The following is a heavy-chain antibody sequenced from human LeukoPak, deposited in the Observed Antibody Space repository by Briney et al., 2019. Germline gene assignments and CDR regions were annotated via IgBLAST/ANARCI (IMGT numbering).Heavy chain of an antibody. J-gene: IGHJ4*02. Sequence: SETLSLTCAVSGCSISSGDYPWSWIRQPPGRGLEWIGYIFHTGHTSYNPSLKSRVTISVDMSKNQLSLKLSPVTAADTAVYYCARGFYGSGSQFDYWGQGTLVTVSS. CDR2: IFHTGHT. D-gene: IGHD3-10*01. CDR3: ARGFYGSGSQFDY. V-gene: IGHV4-30-2*01. CDR1: GCSISSGDYP.